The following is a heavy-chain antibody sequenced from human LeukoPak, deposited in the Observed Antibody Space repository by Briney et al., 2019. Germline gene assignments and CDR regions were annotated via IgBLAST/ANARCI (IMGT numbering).Heavy chain of an antibody. J-gene: IGHJ4*02. D-gene: IGHD6-13*01. Sequence: PGGSLRLSCAASGYIFSSYGMHWVRQAPGKGLEWVAVISYDGSKKEYADSVKDRFSISRDKSQKMVFLQMNSLRPEDTAVYYRARSLAAADQKTFDYGGQGTLVTVSS. CDR1: GYIFSSYG. V-gene: IGHV3-30*07. CDR2: ISYDGSKK. CDR3: ARSLAAADQKTFDY.